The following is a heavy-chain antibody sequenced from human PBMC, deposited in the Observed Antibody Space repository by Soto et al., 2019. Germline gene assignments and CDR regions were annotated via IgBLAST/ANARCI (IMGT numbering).Heavy chain of an antibody. CDR3: AGERPGYFDWLTPHNAFDI. D-gene: IGHD3-9*01. V-gene: IGHV3-7*01. CDR1: GFTFSSYW. Sequence: GGSLRLSCAASGFTFSSYWMTWVRQAPGKGLEWVANIKQDGSAKYYVDSVKGRFTISRDNAKNSLYLQMNSLRAEDTAVYYCAGERPGYFDWLTPHNAFDIWGQGTMVTVSS. CDR2: IKQDGSAK. J-gene: IGHJ3*02.